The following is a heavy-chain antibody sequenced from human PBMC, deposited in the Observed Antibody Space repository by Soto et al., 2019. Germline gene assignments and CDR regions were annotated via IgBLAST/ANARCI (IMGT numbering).Heavy chain of an antibody. CDR1: GFTFSSYA. J-gene: IGHJ4*02. V-gene: IGHV3-23*01. Sequence: PGGSLRLSCAASGFTFSSYAMTWVRQAPGQGLEWVSAISGSGGSTYYANSVKGRFTISRDNSKNTLSLQMNSLRAEDTAVYYCAKDLGYCSSTSCYFDYWGQGTLVTVSS. CDR2: ISGSGGST. CDR3: AKDLGYCSSTSCYFDY. D-gene: IGHD2-2*03.